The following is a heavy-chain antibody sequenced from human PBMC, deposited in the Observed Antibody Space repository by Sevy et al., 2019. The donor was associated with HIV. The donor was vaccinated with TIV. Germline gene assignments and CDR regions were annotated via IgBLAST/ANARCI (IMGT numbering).Heavy chain of an antibody. J-gene: IGHJ3*01. CDR1: GFTFGDYY. CDR2: ISSRSSFT. CDR3: ARGAYDV. V-gene: IGHV3-11*06. Sequence: GGSLRLSCVGSGFTFGDYYISWIRQAPGKGLECVAYISSRSSFTNYTDSVRGRFTISRDNAKNEVFLQMNSLRAEDTGVYYCARGAYDVWGQGTTVTVPS.